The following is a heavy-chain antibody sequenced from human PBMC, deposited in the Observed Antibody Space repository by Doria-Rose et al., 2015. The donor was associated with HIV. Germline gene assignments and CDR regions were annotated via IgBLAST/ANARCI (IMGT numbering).Heavy chain of an antibody. Sequence: ESGPVLVKPTETLTLTCTVSGVSLSSPGMGVSWIRQPPGKALEWLANIFSDDERSYITSLKSRLTISRGTSKSRVVLTMTDMDPVDTATYYCARIKSSRWYHKYYFDFWGQGTLVIVSA. V-gene: IGHV2-26*01. J-gene: IGHJ4*02. CDR1: GVSLSSPGMG. D-gene: IGHD6-13*01. CDR3: ARIKSSRWYHKYYFDF. CDR2: IFSDDER.